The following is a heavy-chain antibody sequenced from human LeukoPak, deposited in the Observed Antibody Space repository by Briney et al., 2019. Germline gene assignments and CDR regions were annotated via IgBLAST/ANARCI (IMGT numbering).Heavy chain of an antibody. J-gene: IGHJ5*02. CDR3: ARHYGP. CDR2: IYHSGST. D-gene: IGHD3-16*01. CDR1: GGSISSGGYS. Sequence: PSQTLSLTCAVSGGSISSGGYSWSWIRQPPGKGLEWIGYIYHSGSTYYNLSLKSRVTISVDRSKNQFSLKLNSVTAADTAVYYCARHYGPWGQGTLVTVSS. V-gene: IGHV4-30-2*01.